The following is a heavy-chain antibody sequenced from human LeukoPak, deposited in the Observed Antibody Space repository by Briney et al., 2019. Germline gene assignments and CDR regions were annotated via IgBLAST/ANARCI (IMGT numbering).Heavy chain of an antibody. V-gene: IGHV4-59*01. Sequence: SETLSFTCTVSGGSISSYHWSWIRQPPGKGLEWIGYIYYSGSTNYNPSLKSRVTISVDTSKNQFSLKLSSVTAADTAVYYCARVGHSGGASDIWGQGTMVTVSS. J-gene: IGHJ3*02. D-gene: IGHD3-10*01. CDR1: GGSISSYH. CDR3: ARVGHSGGASDI. CDR2: IYYSGST.